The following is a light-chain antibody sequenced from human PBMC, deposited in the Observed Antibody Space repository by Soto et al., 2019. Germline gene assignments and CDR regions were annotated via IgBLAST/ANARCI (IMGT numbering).Light chain of an antibody. CDR3: QQYNNLWT. Sequence: EIVLTQSPGTLSLSPGERATLSCRASQSVSSSYLAWYQHKPGQAPRLLIYGASSRATGIPARFSGSWSGTEFTLTISSLQSEDFAVYYCQQYNNLWTFGQGTKVDIK. CDR2: GAS. J-gene: IGKJ1*01. V-gene: IGKV3-20*01. CDR1: QSVSSSY.